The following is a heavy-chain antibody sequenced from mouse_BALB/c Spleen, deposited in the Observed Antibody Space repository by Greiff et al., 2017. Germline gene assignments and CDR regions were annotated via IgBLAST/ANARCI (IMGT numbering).Heavy chain of an antibody. CDR1: GYTFTSYW. J-gene: IGHJ2*01. Sequence: QVQLKESGAELAKPGASVKMSCKASGYTFTSYWMHWVKQRPGQGLEWIGYINPSTGYTEYNQKFKDKATLTADKSSSTAYMQLSSLTSEDSAVYYCARNWSYYFDYWGQGTTLTVSS. CDR3: ARNWSYYFDY. CDR2: INPSTGYT. V-gene: IGHV1-7*01.